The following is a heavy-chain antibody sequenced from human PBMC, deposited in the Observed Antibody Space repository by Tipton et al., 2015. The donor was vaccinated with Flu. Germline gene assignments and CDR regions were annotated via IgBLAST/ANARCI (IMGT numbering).Heavy chain of an antibody. Sequence: QLVQSGAEVKKPGASVKVSCKTSGYTFTGYYIHWVRQAPGQGLEWMGWINPYSGGANYAQNFQGRVTMTRDTSISKAYMELTRLTSGDTAVFYCARAHYYGSGSVDYWGQGTLVTVSS. CDR1: GYTFTGYY. CDR3: ARAHYYGSGSVDY. D-gene: IGHD3-10*01. V-gene: IGHV1-2*02. J-gene: IGHJ4*02. CDR2: INPYSGGA.